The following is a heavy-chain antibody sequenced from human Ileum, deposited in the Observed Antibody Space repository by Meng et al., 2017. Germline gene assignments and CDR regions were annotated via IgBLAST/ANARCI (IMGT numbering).Heavy chain of an antibody. D-gene: IGHD3-10*02. CDR2: VYHSGST. J-gene: IGHJ2*01. Sequence: VQLQGSGPGLVKPSETLSLPCAVSCGSIESNNWWTWIRQPPGQGLEWIGEVYHSGSTHYTPSLQHRVTISIDNSKNRFSLSLNSVTAADTAISYCARADYVRYFDLWGRGTLVTVSS. CDR1: CGSIESNNW. CDR3: ARADYVRYFDL. V-gene: IGHV4-4*02.